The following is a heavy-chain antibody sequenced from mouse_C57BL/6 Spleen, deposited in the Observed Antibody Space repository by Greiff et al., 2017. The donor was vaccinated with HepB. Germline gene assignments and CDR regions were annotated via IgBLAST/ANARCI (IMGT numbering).Heavy chain of an antibody. CDR2: IDPSDSYT. CDR1: GYTFTSYW. CDR3: ARGGVYYFDY. V-gene: IGHV1-69*01. J-gene: IGHJ2*01. Sequence: VQLQQPGAELVMPGASVKLSCKASGYTFTSYWMHWVKQRPGQGLEWIGEIDPSDSYTNYNQKFKGKSTLTVDKSSSTAYMQLSSLTSEDSAVYYCARGGVYYFDYWGQGTTLTVSS.